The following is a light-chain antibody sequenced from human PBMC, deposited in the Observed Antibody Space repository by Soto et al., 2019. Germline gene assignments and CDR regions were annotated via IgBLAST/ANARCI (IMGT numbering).Light chain of an antibody. CDR2: QDN. J-gene: IGLJ2*01. V-gene: IGLV3-1*01. CDR3: QAWDSSTVV. Sequence: SYELTQPPSVSVSPGQTASITCSGDKLGDKYVHWYQHKPGQSPTLVIYQDNKRPSGIPERFSGSNSGNTATLTISGTQAMDEADYYCQAWDSSTVVFGGGTKRTVL. CDR1: KLGDKY.